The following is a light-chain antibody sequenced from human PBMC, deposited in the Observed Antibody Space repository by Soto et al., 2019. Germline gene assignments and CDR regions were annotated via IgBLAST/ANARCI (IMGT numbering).Light chain of an antibody. CDR3: QQGYSTTPIS. CDR1: QSIKNY. Sequence: DIQMTQSPSSLSAAIGDRVTITCRASQSIKNYLNWYQHKPGAAPKLLIFGASNLESGVPSRFSCSGSGTEFSLSISSLQPEDFATYYCQQGYSTTPISFGQGPRVEIK. CDR2: GAS. V-gene: IGKV1-39*01. J-gene: IGKJ5*01.